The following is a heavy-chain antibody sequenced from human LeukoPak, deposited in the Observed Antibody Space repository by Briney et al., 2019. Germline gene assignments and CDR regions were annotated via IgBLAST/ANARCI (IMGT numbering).Heavy chain of an antibody. J-gene: IGHJ4*02. D-gene: IGHD4-17*01. CDR2: IYYSGST. CDR1: GGSISSYY. Sequence: SETLSLTCTVSGGSISSYYWSWLRQPPGKGLEWIGYIYYSGSTNYNPSLKRRVTISVDTSKNQFSLKLSSVTAADTAVYYCATLDSYGDHPYFDYWGQGTLVTVSS. CDR3: ATLDSYGDHPYFDY. V-gene: IGHV4-59*01.